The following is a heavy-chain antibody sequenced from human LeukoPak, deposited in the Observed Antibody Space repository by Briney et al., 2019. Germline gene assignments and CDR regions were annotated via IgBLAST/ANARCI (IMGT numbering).Heavy chain of an antibody. D-gene: IGHD6-13*01. V-gene: IGHV4-4*02. Sequence: SGTLSLTCAVSGVSISSNLWWTWVRQPPGKGLEWIAEIHHSGSINYNPSLKSRVTISVDKAKNQFSLNLNSVTAADTAVYYCARVYYSNSYDYWYFDLWGRGTLVTVSS. J-gene: IGHJ2*01. CDR3: ARVYYSNSYDYWYFDL. CDR2: IHHSGSI. CDR1: GVSISSNLW.